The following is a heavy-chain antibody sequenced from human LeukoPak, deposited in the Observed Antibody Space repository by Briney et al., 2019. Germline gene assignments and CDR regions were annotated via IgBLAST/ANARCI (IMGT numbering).Heavy chain of an antibody. CDR3: AREVGETYYYDSSGYYYDY. Sequence: GGSLRLSCAASGFTFSSYWMHWVRQAPGKGLVWVSRINSDGSRTSYADSVKGRFTISRDNAKNTLYLQMNSLRAEDTAVYYCAREVGETYYYDSSGYYYDYWGQGTLVTVSS. D-gene: IGHD3-22*01. CDR1: GFTFSSYW. J-gene: IGHJ4*02. V-gene: IGHV3-74*01. CDR2: INSDGSRT.